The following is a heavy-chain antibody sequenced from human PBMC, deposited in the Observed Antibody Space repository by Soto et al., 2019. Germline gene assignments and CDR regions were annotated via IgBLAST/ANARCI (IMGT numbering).Heavy chain of an antibody. J-gene: IGHJ4*01. CDR2: MFYVGAT. CDR1: GGSISSGDYY. D-gene: IGHD3-10*01. CDR3: ASESDSASYYFNY. V-gene: IGHV4-30-4*02. Sequence: SETVSFACSVFGGSISSGDYYWSWIRQPPGEGVEWIGYMFYVGATYYNPSLKSRVNISVDTSKNHFSLRMSSVTAADTAVYYCASESDSASYYFNYWGRGTLV.